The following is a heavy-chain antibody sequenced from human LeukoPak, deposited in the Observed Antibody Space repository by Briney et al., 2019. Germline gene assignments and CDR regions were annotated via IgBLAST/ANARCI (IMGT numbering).Heavy chain of an antibody. CDR3: ANTQYYYGSGPYFDY. CDR1: GFTFTSDA. CDR2: ISGSGGST. D-gene: IGHD3-10*01. V-gene: IGHV3-23*01. J-gene: IGHJ4*02. Sequence: GGSLRLSCAASGFTFTSDAMSWARQAPGKGLEWVSAISGSGGSTYYADSVKGRLTISRDNSTNTLYLQMNSLRAEDTAVYYCANTQYYYGSGPYFDYWGQGTLVTVSS.